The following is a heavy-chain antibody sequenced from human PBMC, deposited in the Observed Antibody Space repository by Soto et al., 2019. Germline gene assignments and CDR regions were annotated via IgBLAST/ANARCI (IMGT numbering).Heavy chain of an antibody. D-gene: IGHD3-3*01. CDR3: ANLNDVSWSDCFYYYMDV. V-gene: IGHV3-23*01. CDR1: GFTFSSYA. Sequence: EVQLLESGGGLVQPGGSLRLSCAASGFTFSSYAMRWVRQAPGKGLEWVSAISGSGGSTYYADSVKGRFTISRDNSKNTLYLQMNSLRAEDTAVYYCANLNDVSWSDCFYYYMDVWGKGTTVTVSS. CDR2: ISGSGGST. J-gene: IGHJ6*03.